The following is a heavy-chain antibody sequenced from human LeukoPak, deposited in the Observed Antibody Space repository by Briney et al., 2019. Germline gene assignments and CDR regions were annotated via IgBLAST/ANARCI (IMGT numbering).Heavy chain of an antibody. CDR3: ARDFARTTVAFDY. Sequence: ASVKVSCKASGYTFTGYYMHWVRQAPGQGLEWMGWISPNSGGTNYAQKFQGRVTMTRDTSISTAYMELSRLRSDDTAVYYCARDFARTTVAFDYWGQGTLVTVSS. CDR1: GYTFTGYY. J-gene: IGHJ4*02. V-gene: IGHV1-2*02. D-gene: IGHD1-1*01. CDR2: ISPNSGGT.